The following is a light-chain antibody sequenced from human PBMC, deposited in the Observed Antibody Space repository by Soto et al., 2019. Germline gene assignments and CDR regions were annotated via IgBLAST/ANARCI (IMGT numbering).Light chain of an antibody. CDR3: SSYTASSTWV. Sequence: QLVLTQPASVSGSPGQSITISCAGSSSDVGGYNYVSWYQQHPGKAPKLMIYHVTNRPSGASDRFSGSKSGNTASLTISGLQAEDEADYYCSSYTASSTWVFGGGTKSPS. V-gene: IGLV2-14*01. CDR1: SSDVGGYNY. J-gene: IGLJ3*02. CDR2: HVT.